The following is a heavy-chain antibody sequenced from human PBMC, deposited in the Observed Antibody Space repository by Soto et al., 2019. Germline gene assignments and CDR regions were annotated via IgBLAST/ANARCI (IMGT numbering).Heavy chain of an antibody. CDR3: AREYYDFWSGYYRGADWFDP. V-gene: IGHV6-1*01. CDR2: TYYRSKWYN. J-gene: IGHJ5*02. Sequence: SQTLSLTCAISGDSVSSNSAAWNWIRQSPSRGLEWLGRTYYRSKWYNDYAVSVKSRITINPDTSKNQFSLQLNSVTPEDTAVYYCAREYYDFWSGYYRGADWFDPWGQGTLVTVSS. CDR1: GDSVSSNSAA. D-gene: IGHD3-3*01.